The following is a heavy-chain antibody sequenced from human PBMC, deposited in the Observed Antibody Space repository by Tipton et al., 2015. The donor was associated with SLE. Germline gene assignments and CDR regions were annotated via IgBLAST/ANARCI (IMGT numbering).Heavy chain of an antibody. CDR3: ARVSAGYCTAGLCYDWFDP. V-gene: IGHV4-61*02. CDR2: IFASGAT. J-gene: IGHJ5*02. Sequence: TLSLTCSVSGASVSTGSYSLNWLRQPAGKGLEWIGRIFASGATNNNASLESRVTISIDTSKNQFSLELNSVTAADTAVYYCARVSAGYCTAGLCYDWFDPWGQGTLVTVSS. CDR1: GASVSTGSYS. D-gene: IGHD2-8*02.